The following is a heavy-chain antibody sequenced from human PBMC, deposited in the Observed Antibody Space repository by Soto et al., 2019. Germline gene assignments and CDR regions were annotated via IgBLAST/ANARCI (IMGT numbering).Heavy chain of an antibody. J-gene: IGHJ3*02. CDR3: ARDSRDYDFWSGTDAFDI. CDR1: VYTFTSCG. Sequence: ASVKVSCKASVYTFTSCGISWVRQAPGQGLEWMGWISAYNGNTNYAQKLQGRVTMTTDTSTSTAYMELRSLRSDDTAVYYCARDSRDYDFWSGTDAFDIWGQGTMVTVSS. D-gene: IGHD3-3*01. V-gene: IGHV1-18*01. CDR2: ISAYNGNT.